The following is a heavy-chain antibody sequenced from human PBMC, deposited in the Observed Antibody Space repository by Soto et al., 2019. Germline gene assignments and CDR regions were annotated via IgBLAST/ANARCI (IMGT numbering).Heavy chain of an antibody. Sequence: LSLTCTVSGGSISSGDYYWSWIRQPPGKGLEWIGYIYYSGSTYYNPSLKSRVTISVDTSKNQFSLKLSSVTAADTAVYYCARVARSSGWYTGGYFDYWGQGTLVTVSS. CDR3: ARVARSSGWYTGGYFDY. D-gene: IGHD6-19*01. J-gene: IGHJ4*02. V-gene: IGHV4-30-4*01. CDR2: IYYSGST. CDR1: GGSISSGDYY.